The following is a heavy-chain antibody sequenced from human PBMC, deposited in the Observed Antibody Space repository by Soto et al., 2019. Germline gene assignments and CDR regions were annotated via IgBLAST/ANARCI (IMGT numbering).Heavy chain of an antibody. CDR3: ARDNGYYDSSGYYSGYFNNWFDP. CDR1: GGSISSGRYY. Sequence: SETLSLTCTVSGGSISSGRYYWSWIRQHPGKGLEWIGYIYYSGSTYYNPSLKSRVTISVDTSKNQFSLKLSSVTAADTAVYYCARDNGYYDSSGYYSGYFNNWFDPWGQGTLVTVSS. J-gene: IGHJ5*02. CDR2: IYYSGST. V-gene: IGHV4-31*03. D-gene: IGHD3-22*01.